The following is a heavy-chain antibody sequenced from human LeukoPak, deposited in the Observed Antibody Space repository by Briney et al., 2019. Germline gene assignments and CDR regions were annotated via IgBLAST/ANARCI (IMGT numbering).Heavy chain of an antibody. CDR2: IYSGGST. V-gene: IGHV3-66*01. CDR3: ARDNGDYYYYGMDV. CDR1: GFTVSSNY. J-gene: IGHJ6*02. Sequence: GGSLRLSCAASGFTVSSNYMSWVRQAPAKGLEWVSVIYSGGSTYYADSVKGRFTISRDNSKNTLYLQMNSLRAEDTAVYYCARDNGDYYYYGMDVWGQGTTVTVSS. D-gene: IGHD4-17*01.